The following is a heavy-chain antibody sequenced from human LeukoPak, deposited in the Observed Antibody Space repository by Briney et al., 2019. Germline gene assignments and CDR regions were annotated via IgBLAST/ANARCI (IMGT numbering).Heavy chain of an antibody. CDR1: GGSINRSPYY. V-gene: IGHV4-39*01. CDR2: IYYTGPT. Sequence: PSETLSLTCTVSGGSINRSPYYWGWIRQPPGKGLEWIGNIYYTGPTYDNPSLKSRITLSVDTSQNQFSLKMTSVTAADTAVYYCARGTLTGGIWYFDLWGRGTLVTVSS. CDR3: ARGTLTGGIWYFDL. J-gene: IGHJ2*01. D-gene: IGHD7-27*01.